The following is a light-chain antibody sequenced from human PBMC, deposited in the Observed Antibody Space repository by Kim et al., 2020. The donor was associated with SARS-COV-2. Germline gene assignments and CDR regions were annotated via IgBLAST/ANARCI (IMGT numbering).Light chain of an antibody. CDR2: RAS. J-gene: IGKJ1*01. CDR3: QQYYNWPRT. V-gene: IGKV3D-15*01. CDR1: QYISSS. Sequence: VSPEERVTLSSRASQYISSSLAWYQHKPGHAPRLLLHRASTRATGIPARFSGSGSGTVFTLTISSLQSEDFAVYYCQQYYNWPRTSGQGTKVDIK.